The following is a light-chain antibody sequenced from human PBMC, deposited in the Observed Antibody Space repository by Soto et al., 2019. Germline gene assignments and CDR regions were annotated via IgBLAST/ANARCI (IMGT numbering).Light chain of an antibody. J-gene: IGKJ1*01. CDR3: QQYGSSPPEA. Sequence: EIVLTQSPGTLSLSPGERATLSCRTSQSVSNSYLAWYQQKPGQAPRLLIYGASSRATGIPDRFSGSGSGTDFTLTISRLEPEDFAVYYCQQYGSSPPEAFGQGTKAEIK. CDR1: QSVSNSY. CDR2: GAS. V-gene: IGKV3-20*01.